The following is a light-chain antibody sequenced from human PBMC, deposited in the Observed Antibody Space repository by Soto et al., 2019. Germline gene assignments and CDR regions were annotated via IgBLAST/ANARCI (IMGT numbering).Light chain of an antibody. V-gene: IGKV3-11*01. CDR1: QSLRNY. CDR2: DAS. J-gene: IGKJ5*01. CDR3: QQHGQWPIT. Sequence: ENVLTQSPSTLSLSPGDTATLSCRATQSLRNYLAWYQQKLGQAPRLLIYDASKRATDIPDRFSGSGSGTEFTLTISSLQPEDFATYYCQQHGQWPITFGQGTDWRL.